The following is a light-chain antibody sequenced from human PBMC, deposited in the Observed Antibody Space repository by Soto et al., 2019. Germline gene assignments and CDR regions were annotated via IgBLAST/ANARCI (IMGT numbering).Light chain of an antibody. J-gene: IGLJ3*02. Sequence: SVLTPSPSASGTPGQRVTISCSGSSSNIGYNTVSWYQVLPGKAPKLLIYSNNQRPSGVTDRFSGSKSGTSASLALRGLQSEYEADYYCAACDDSLTGSWVFGGGTQRTFL. CDR2: SNN. V-gene: IGLV1-44*01. CDR1: SSNIGYNT. CDR3: AACDDSLTGSWV.